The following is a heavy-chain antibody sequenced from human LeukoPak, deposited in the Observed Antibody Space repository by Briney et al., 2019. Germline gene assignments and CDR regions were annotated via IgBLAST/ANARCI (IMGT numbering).Heavy chain of an antibody. V-gene: IGHV1-18*01. D-gene: IGHD6-13*01. CDR1: GYTFTSYG. J-gene: IGHJ4*02. CDR3: ARAVSDRMEIAAAGNDY. Sequence: GASVKVSCNAAGYTFTSYGISRVRHAPGQGLEWVGWISAYNGNTNNAQKLQGRDTMTTDTSTSTAYMELRSLRSDDTAVYYCARAVSDRMEIAAAGNDYWGQGTLVTVSS. CDR2: ISAYNGNT.